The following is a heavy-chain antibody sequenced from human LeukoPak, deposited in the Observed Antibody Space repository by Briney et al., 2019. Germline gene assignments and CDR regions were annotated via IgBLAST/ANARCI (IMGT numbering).Heavy chain of an antibody. CDR3: ARVVPAFLYDYSNYYFDY. CDR1: GYTFTSYG. D-gene: IGHD4-11*01. Sequence: SVKVSCKASGYTFTSYGISWVRQAPGQGLEWMGGIIPIFGTANYAQKFQGRVTITADESTSTAYMELSSLRSEDTAVYYCARVVPAFLYDYSNYYFDYWGQGTLVTVSS. V-gene: IGHV1-69*13. J-gene: IGHJ4*02. CDR2: IIPIFGTA.